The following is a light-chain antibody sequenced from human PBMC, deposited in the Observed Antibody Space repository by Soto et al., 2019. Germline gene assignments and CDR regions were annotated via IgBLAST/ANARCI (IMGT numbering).Light chain of an antibody. CDR2: EGS. CDR3: CSYAGGNAWV. Sequence: QSALTQPASVSGSPGQSITISCTGTSSDVGSYNLVSWFQQNPGKAPKLIIYEGSKRPSGVSNRFSGSKSGNTASLTISGLQTEDEADYYCCSYAGGNAWVFGGGTKVTVL. J-gene: IGLJ3*02. CDR1: SSDVGSYNL. V-gene: IGLV2-23*01.